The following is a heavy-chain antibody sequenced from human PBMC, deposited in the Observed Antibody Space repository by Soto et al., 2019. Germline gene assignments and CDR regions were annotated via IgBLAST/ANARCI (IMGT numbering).Heavy chain of an antibody. CDR1: GFTFSRFA. Sequence: EVQLVESGGGLVQPGGSLRLSCAASGFTFSRFALHWVRQAPGKGLEWISYNSRSGSTAYYASSVEGRFTVTRDNANNSVYLQRDSLRAEDTALYYCTRAAWFTYVSVYWGQGALVTVSS. CDR3: TRAAWFTYVSVY. J-gene: IGHJ4*02. D-gene: IGHD3-10*01. CDR2: NSRSGSTA. V-gene: IGHV3-48*03.